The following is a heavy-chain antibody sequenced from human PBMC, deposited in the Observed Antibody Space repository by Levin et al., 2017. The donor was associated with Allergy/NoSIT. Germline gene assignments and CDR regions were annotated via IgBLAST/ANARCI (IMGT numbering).Heavy chain of an antibody. J-gene: IGHJ2*01. CDR1: GFTFSNYA. V-gene: IGHV3-23*01. CDR3: AKPTLVNWYYDL. Sequence: GGSLRLSCAASGFTFSNYAMSWVRQAPGEGLEWVSSISNSGAYYADSVKGRFTISRDNSKNTVYLQMNSLRADDTAVYYCAKPTLVNWYYDLWGRGTLVSVSS. D-gene: IGHD4-23*01. CDR2: ISNSGA.